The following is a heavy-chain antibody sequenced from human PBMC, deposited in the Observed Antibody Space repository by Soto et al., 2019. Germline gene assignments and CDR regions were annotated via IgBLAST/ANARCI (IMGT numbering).Heavy chain of an antibody. V-gene: IGHV3-48*01. Sequence: GGSLRLSCAASGFTFSSYSMNWVRQAPGKGLEWVSYISSSSSTIYYADSVKGRFTISRDNAKNSLYLQMNSLRAEDTAVYYCARGDEYSGYDLWAFDIWGQGTMVTVSS. CDR3: ARGDEYSGYDLWAFDI. D-gene: IGHD5-12*01. CDR1: GFTFSSYS. CDR2: ISSSSSTI. J-gene: IGHJ3*02.